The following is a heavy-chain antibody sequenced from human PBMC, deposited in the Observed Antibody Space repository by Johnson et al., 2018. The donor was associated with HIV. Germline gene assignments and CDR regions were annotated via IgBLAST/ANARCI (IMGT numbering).Heavy chain of an antibody. Sequence: QVQLVESGGGLIQPGGSLRLSCAASGFTVSSYAMHWVRQAPGKGLEWVAVISYDGSNKYYADSVKGRFTISRDNSKNTLYLQMNSLRAEDTAVYYCAKDTPLFAFDIWGQGTMVTVSS. CDR3: AKDTPLFAFDI. CDR1: GFTVSSYA. V-gene: IGHV3-30*04. J-gene: IGHJ3*02. CDR2: ISYDGSNK.